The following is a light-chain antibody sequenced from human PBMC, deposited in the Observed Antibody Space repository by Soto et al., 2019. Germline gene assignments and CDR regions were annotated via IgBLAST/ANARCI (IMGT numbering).Light chain of an antibody. V-gene: IGLV2-14*01. Sequence: QAVVTQPASVSGSPGQSITISCTGTSSDVGGYNYVSWYQQHPGKAPKLMIYEVSNRPSGVSNRFSGSKSGNTASLTISGLQAEDEADYYCISYTNSNTLYVFGTGTKVTVL. CDR2: EVS. J-gene: IGLJ1*01. CDR3: ISYTNSNTLYV. CDR1: SSDVGGYNY.